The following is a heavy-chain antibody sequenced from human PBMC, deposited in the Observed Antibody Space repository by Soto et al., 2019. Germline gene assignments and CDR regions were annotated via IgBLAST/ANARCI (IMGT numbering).Heavy chain of an antibody. J-gene: IGHJ4*02. D-gene: IGHD3-10*01. Sequence: QVQLVQSGAEVKEPGSSVKVSCKASGGTFNGYSISWVRQAPGQGLEWVGGTIPIFTTANYAQKFQGRLTMTADESTSAACTDLSGLRSDDTAIYYCARVDSSLVRLLVQFYFDHWGQGTLVTVAS. V-gene: IGHV1-69*01. CDR1: GGTFNGYS. CDR3: ARVDSSLVRLLVQFYFDH. CDR2: TIPIFTTA.